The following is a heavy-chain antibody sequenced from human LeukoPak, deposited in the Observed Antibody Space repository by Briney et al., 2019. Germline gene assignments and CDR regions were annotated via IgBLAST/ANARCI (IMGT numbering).Heavy chain of an antibody. CDR1: GFTFSSYA. CDR3: ARDPYLTGIAAAPLPQH. J-gene: IGHJ1*01. D-gene: IGHD6-13*01. Sequence: PGGSLRLSCAASGFTFSSYAMHWVRQAPGKGLEWVAVIPYDGSNKYYADSVKGRFTISRDNSKNTLYLQMNSLRAEDTAVYYCARDPYLTGIAAAPLPQHWGQGTLVTVSS. V-gene: IGHV3-30-3*01. CDR2: IPYDGSNK.